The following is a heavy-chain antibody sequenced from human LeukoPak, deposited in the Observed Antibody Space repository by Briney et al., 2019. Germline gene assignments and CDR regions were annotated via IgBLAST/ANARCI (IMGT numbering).Heavy chain of an antibody. D-gene: IGHD2-2*01. CDR2: INHSGST. J-gene: IGHJ6*04. Sequence: PSETLSLTCAVYGGSFSGYYWSWIRQLPGKGLEWIGEINHSGSTNYNPSLKSRVTISVDTSKNQFSLKLSSVTAADTAVYYCARLPSSVVVPAAIRYYYGMDVWGKGTTVTVSS. V-gene: IGHV4-34*01. CDR1: GGSFSGYY. CDR3: ARLPSSVVVPAAIRYYYGMDV.